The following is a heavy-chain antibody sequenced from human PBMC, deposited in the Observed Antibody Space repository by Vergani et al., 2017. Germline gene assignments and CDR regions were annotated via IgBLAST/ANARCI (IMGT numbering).Heavy chain of an antibody. V-gene: IGHV4-38-2*02. J-gene: IGHJ4*02. D-gene: IGHD2-15*01. CDR1: GFTFSHYS. Sequence: VQMVESGGGLVKPGGSLRLSCVASGFTFSHYSMNWVRQAPGKGLEWIGSIYYSGSTYYNPSLESRVTMSVDTSKSQFSLKLSSVTAADTAVYYCVRDPWESGGPYSGCWGRGTLVSVSS. CDR3: VRDPWESGGPYSGC. CDR2: IYYSGST.